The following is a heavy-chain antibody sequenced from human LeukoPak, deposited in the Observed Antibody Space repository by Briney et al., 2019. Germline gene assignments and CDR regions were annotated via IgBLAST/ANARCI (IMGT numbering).Heavy chain of an antibody. J-gene: IGHJ5*02. CDR3: ARELLWFGELLNWFDP. V-gene: IGHV4-61*02. Sequence: PSETLSLTCTVSGGSISSGSYYWSWIRQPAGKGLEWIGRIYTSGSTNYNPSLKSRVTISVDTSKNQFSLKLSSVTAADTAVYYCARELLWFGELLNWFDPWGQGTLVTVSS. CDR2: IYTSGST. CDR1: GGSISSGSYY. D-gene: IGHD3-10*01.